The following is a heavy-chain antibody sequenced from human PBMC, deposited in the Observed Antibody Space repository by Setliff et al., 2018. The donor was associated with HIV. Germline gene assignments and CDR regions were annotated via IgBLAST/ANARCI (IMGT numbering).Heavy chain of an antibody. CDR3: ARGDTRNYYGGDYFDY. CDR1: GGSISGYF. D-gene: IGHD1-26*01. Sequence: PSETLSLTCTVSGGSISGYFWNWIRQPPGKGLEWIGYIYHSGNTNYNPSLESRVSISVDTSKNQFSLKLSSVTAADTAVYYCARGDTRNYYGGDYFDYWGQGTQVTVSS. V-gene: IGHV4-59*01. CDR2: IYHSGNT. J-gene: IGHJ4*02.